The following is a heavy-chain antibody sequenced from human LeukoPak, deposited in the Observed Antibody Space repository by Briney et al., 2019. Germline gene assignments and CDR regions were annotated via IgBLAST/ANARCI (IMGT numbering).Heavy chain of an antibody. CDR1: GFTFSSYA. J-gene: IGHJ5*02. CDR3: ARDRLIAAAGSTDLFDP. D-gene: IGHD6-13*01. Sequence: GRSLRLSCAASGFTFSSYAMHWVRQAPGKGLEWVAVISHDGSNKYYADSVKGRFNISRDNSKNTLYLQMNSLRAEDTAVYYCARDRLIAAAGSTDLFDPWGQGTLVTVSS. V-gene: IGHV3-30*04. CDR2: ISHDGSNK.